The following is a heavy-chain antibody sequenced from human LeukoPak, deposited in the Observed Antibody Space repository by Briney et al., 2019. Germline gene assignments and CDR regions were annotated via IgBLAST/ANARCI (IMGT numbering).Heavy chain of an antibody. CDR1: GFTFSSYS. CDR2: ISSSSSYV. D-gene: IGHD6-19*01. V-gene: IGHV3-21*03. CDR3: ARDYWYSSGWYMGY. Sequence: GGSLRLSCAASGFTFSSYSMNWVRQAPGKGLEWVSSISSSSSYVYYADSVKGRFTISRDNAKNSLYLQMNSLRAEDTALYYCARDYWYSSGWYMGYWGQGILVTVSS. J-gene: IGHJ4*02.